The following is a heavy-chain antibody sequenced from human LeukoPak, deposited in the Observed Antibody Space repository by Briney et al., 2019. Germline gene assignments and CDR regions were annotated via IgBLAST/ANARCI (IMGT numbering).Heavy chain of an antibody. CDR1: GGSISSGDYY. CDR3: ARVSSELAAMPSYYFDY. J-gene: IGHJ4*02. V-gene: IGHV4-30-4*01. CDR2: IYYSGST. Sequence: SQTLSLTCTVSGGSISSGDYYWSWIRQPPGKGLEWIGHIYYSGSTYYNPSLKSRVTISVDTSKNQFSLKLSSVTAADTAVYYCARVSSELAAMPSYYFDYWGQGTLVTVSS. D-gene: IGHD2-2*01.